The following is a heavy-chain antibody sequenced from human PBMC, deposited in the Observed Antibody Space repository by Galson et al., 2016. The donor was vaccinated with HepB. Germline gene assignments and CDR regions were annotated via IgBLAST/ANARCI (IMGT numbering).Heavy chain of an antibody. V-gene: IGHV3-20*04. CDR3: ARDGNWNRGMGV. Sequence: SLRLSCAASGLTFEDFSMHWVRQVPGKGLEWVSCINWNGDSTYYADSVKGRFTISRENAKKSLYLRMNSLRAEDTALYYCARDGNWNRGMGVGGQGTTVTVSS. CDR2: INWNGDST. D-gene: IGHD1-1*01. J-gene: IGHJ6*02. CDR1: GLTFEDFS.